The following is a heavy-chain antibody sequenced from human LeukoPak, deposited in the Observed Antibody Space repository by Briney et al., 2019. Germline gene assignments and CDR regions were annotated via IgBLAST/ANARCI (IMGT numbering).Heavy chain of an antibody. J-gene: IGHJ4*02. CDR3: ARGQPFDY. CDR2: IYSGGST. V-gene: IGHV3-53*04. Sequence: GSLRLSFAASGXTVSSNYMSWVRQAPGKGLEWVSVIYSGGSTYYADSVKGRFTISRHNSKNTLYLQMNSLRAEDTAVYYCARGQPFDYWGQGTLVTVSS. CDR1: GXTVSSNY.